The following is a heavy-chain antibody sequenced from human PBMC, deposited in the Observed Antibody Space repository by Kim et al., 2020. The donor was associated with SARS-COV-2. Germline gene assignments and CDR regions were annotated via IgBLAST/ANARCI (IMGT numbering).Heavy chain of an antibody. CDR3: ARDPLRYCTNGVCYIHYFDY. D-gene: IGHD2-8*01. CDR2: ISSSSSYI. Sequence: GGSLRLSCAASGFTFSSYSMNWVRQAPGKGLEWVSSISSSSSYIYYADSVKGRFTISRDNAKNSLYLQMNSLRAEDTAVYYCARDPLRYCTNGVCYIHYFDYWGQGTLVTVSS. CDR1: GFTFSSYS. J-gene: IGHJ4*02. V-gene: IGHV3-21*01.